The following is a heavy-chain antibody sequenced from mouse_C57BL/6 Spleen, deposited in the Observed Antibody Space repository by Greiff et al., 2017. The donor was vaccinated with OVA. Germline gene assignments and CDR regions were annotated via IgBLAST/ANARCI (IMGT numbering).Heavy chain of an antibody. J-gene: IGHJ2*01. V-gene: IGHV1-54*01. CDR1: GYAFTNYL. CDR2: INPGSGGT. D-gene: IGHD1-1*01. CDR3: ARGGSSYEDY. Sequence: QVQLQQSGAELVRPGTSVKVSCKASGYAFTNYLIEWVKQRPGQGLEWIGVINPGSGGTNYNEKFKGKATLTADKSSSTAYMQLSSLTSEDSAVYFCARGGSSYEDYWGQGTTLTVSS.